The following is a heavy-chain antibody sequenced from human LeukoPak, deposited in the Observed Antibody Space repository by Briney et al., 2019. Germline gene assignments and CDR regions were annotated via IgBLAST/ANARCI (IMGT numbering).Heavy chain of an antibody. Sequence: EASVKVSCKASGYTFTSYGISWVRQAPGQGLEWMGWISAYNGNTNYAQKLQGRVTITTDTSTSTAYMELRSLRSDDTAVYYRARDRAGIFDYWGQGTLVTVSS. V-gene: IGHV1-18*01. CDR3: ARDRAGIFDY. CDR1: GYTFTSYG. D-gene: IGHD6-19*01. J-gene: IGHJ4*02. CDR2: ISAYNGNT.